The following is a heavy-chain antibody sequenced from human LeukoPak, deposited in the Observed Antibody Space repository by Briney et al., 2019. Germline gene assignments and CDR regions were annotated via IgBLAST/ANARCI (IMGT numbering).Heavy chain of an antibody. CDR3: ASERGYSYGFPDY. J-gene: IGHJ4*02. CDR1: VRSISSGDYY. V-gene: IGHV4-30-4*08. CDR2: IYYSGST. D-gene: IGHD5-18*01. Sequence: PSQTLSLTCTVSVRSISSGDYYWSWIRQPPGKGLEWIGYIYYSGSTYYNPSLKSRVTISVDTSKNQFSLKLSSVTAADTAVYYCASERGYSYGFPDYWGQGTLVTVSS.